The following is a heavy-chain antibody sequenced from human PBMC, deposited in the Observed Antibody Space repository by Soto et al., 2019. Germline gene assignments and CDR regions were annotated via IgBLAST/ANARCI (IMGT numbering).Heavy chain of an antibody. V-gene: IGHV4-30-4*01. CDR1: GGSISSGDYY. CDR2: IYYSGGT. Sequence: SETLSLTCTVSGGSISSGDYYWSWIRQPPGKGLEWIGYIYYSGGTYYNPSLKSRVTISVDTSKNQFSLKLSSVTAADTAVYYCARGLNYYGSGSYPKGIYFQHWGQGTLVTVSS. J-gene: IGHJ1*01. CDR3: ARGLNYYGSGSYPKGIYFQH. D-gene: IGHD3-10*01.